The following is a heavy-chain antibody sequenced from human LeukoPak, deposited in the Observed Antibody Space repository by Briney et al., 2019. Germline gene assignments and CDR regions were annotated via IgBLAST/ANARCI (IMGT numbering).Heavy chain of an antibody. Sequence: GGSLRLSCAASGFTFSSYEMNWVRQAPGEGLVWVSRIRSDGSDTRYAESVKGRFTISRDNAKNSLYLQMNSLRAEDTAVYYCARDGTDYYDSSGYYQYWGQGTLVTVSS. CDR3: ARDGTDYYDSSGYYQY. V-gene: IGHV3-74*01. J-gene: IGHJ4*02. CDR1: GFTFSSYE. D-gene: IGHD3-22*01. CDR2: IRSDGSDT.